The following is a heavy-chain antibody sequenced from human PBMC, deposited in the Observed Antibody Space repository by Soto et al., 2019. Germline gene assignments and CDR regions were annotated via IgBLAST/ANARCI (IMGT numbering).Heavy chain of an antibody. D-gene: IGHD3-22*01. Sequence: ASVKVSCKVSGSSLSEFGIQWVRQAPGKGLEWMGGFDPENAESRSAQKVQGRLTMTEDTSTDTAYMELSSLRSEATAVYYCSTGYRPLNGYFAYWGQGTPVTVSS. J-gene: IGHJ4*02. CDR1: GSSLSEFG. CDR2: FDPENAES. CDR3: STGYRPLNGYFAY. V-gene: IGHV1-24*01.